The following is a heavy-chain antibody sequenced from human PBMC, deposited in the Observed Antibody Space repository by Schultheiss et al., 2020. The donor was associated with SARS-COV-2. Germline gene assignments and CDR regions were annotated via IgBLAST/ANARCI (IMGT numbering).Heavy chain of an antibody. CDR2: IYYTGIT. CDR3: ARATRVESLFSVRGGSFDF. D-gene: IGHD5-24*01. CDR1: GASISSFY. Sequence: SETLSLTCTVSGASISSFYWSWIRQTPGKGLEQVGNIYYTGITKYSPSLKSRVTISIDTSKNQFSLKLGSVTAADTAVYFCARATRVESLFSVRGGSFDFWGRGALVIVSS. J-gene: IGHJ4*02. V-gene: IGHV4-59*01.